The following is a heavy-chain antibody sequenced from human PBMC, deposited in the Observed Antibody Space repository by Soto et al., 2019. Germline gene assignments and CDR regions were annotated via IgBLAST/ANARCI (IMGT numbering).Heavy chain of an antibody. Sequence: QEELVQSGAEVKKPGSSVNVSCKASGGTFASYSITWMRQAPGQRREWMGEIIPLLKTVNYAQKFQGRVTITGDRSTSTVYRALSRLRSDDTAVYYCARDPVDLFGYMDVWGHGTPVTVS. CDR3: ARDPVDLFGYMDV. CDR1: GGTFASYS. D-gene: IGHD6-25*01. J-gene: IGHJ6*02. V-gene: IGHV1-69*06. CDR2: IIPLLKTV.